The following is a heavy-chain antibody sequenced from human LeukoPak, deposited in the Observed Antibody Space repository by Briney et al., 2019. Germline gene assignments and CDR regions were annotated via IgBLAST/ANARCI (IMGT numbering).Heavy chain of an antibody. CDR2: IYYSGST. V-gene: IGHV4-59*12. CDR1: GGSISSYY. Sequence: SETLSLTCTVSGGSISSYYWSWIRQPPGKGLEWIGHIYYSGSTNYNPSLKSRVTISVDTSKNQFSLKLSSVTAADTAVYYCARKAWWYYFDYWGQGTLVTVSS. J-gene: IGHJ4*02. D-gene: IGHD2-15*01. CDR3: ARKAWWYYFDY.